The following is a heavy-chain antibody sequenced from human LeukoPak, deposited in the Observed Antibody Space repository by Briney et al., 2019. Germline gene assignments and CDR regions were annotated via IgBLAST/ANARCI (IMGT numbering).Heavy chain of an antibody. J-gene: IGHJ4*02. D-gene: IGHD5-24*01. CDR1: GFTFSSYA. V-gene: IGHV3-64*01. Sequence: QPGGSLRLXCAASGFTFSSYAMHWVRQGPEKGLEYVSAISSNGGSTYYANSVKGRFTISRDNSKNTLYLQMGSLRAEDMAVYYCARDSRGDGYIDYWGQGTLVTVSS. CDR2: ISSNGGST. CDR3: ARDSRGDGYIDY.